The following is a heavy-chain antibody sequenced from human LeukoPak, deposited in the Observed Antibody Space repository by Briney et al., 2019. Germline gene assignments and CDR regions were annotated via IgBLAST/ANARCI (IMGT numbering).Heavy chain of an antibody. CDR2: ISSSSSYI. CDR1: GFTFSSYS. CDR3: ASGVIVGATDYFDY. J-gene: IGHJ4*02. Sequence: GGSLRLSCAASGFTFSSYSMNWVRQAPGKGLEWVSSISSSSSYIYYADSVQGRFTISRDNAKNSLYLQMNSLRAEDTAVYYCASGVIVGATDYFDYWGQGTLVTVSS. D-gene: IGHD1-26*01. V-gene: IGHV3-21*01.